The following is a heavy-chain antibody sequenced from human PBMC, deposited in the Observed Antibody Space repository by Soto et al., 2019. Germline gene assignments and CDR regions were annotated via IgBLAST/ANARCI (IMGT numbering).Heavy chain of an antibody. V-gene: IGHV4-39*07. CDR3: ARVPSP. CDR1: SASLSSSTYY. CDR2: IYHSGST. Sequence: SETLSLTCSVSSASLSSSTYYWSWIRQPPGRGPEWIGYIYHSGSTYYNPSLKSRVTISVDRSKNQFSLKLSSVTAADTAVYYCARVPSPWGQGTLVTVSS. J-gene: IGHJ5*02.